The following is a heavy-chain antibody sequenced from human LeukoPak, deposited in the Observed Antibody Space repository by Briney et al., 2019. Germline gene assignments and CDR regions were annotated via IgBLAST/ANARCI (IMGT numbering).Heavy chain of an antibody. J-gene: IGHJ4*02. V-gene: IGHV3-66*01. CDR2: IFSGGST. CDR1: GFTVSSNF. CDR3: AREKTTFSFDY. Sequence: GGSLRLSCAASGFTVSSNFMSWVRQAPGKGLEWVSVIFSGGSTYYADSVKGRFTISRDNAKNSLYLQMNSLRAEDTAVYYCAREKTTFSFDYWGQGTLVTVSS. D-gene: IGHD4-11*01.